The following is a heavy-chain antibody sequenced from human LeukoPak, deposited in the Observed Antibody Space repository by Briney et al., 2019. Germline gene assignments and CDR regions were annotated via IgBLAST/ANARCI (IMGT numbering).Heavy chain of an antibody. CDR3: ARDNYYDSSGYFDY. D-gene: IGHD3-22*01. J-gene: IGHJ4*02. CDR1: GFTFSSYA. V-gene: IGHV3-30-3*01. CDR2: IPYDGSNK. Sequence: GGSLRLSCAASGFTFSSYAMHWVRQAPGKGLEWVAVIPYDGSNKYYADSVKGRFTISRDNSKNTLYLQMNSLRAEDTAVYYCARDNYYDSSGYFDYWGQGTLVSVSS.